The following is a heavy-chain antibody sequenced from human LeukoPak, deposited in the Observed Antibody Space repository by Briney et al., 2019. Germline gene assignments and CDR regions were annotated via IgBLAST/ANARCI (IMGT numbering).Heavy chain of an antibody. Sequence: GRSLRLSCAASGFTFSSYAMHWVRQAPGKGLEWVAVISYDGSNKYYADSVKGRFTISRDNSKNTLYLQMNSLRAEDTAVYYCARGLGGSSSPSDYFDYWGQGTLVTVSS. CDR1: GFTFSSYA. J-gene: IGHJ4*02. CDR3: ARGLGGSSSPSDYFDY. V-gene: IGHV3-30*14. CDR2: ISYDGSNK. D-gene: IGHD6-13*01.